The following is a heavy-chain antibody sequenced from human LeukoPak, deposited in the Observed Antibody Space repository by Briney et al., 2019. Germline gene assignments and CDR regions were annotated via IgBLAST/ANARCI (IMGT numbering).Heavy chain of an antibody. CDR2: INPDDCGT. J-gene: IGHJ6*02. CDR3: ARRSSGWYEQTAHSYYYNGMDV. Sequence: ESPKISCRGSGDSFISCWIGCLRQLPPKKRVWMGVINPDDCGTRYNPSFQSQVTISADKSICTAYLQCTSPKASDTAMYYCARRSSGWYEQTAHSYYYNGMDVWGQGTTVTVSS. CDR1: GDSFISCW. D-gene: IGHD6-19*01. V-gene: IGHV5-51*01.